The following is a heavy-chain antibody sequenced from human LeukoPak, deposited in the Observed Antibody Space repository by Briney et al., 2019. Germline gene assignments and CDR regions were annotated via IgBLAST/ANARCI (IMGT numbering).Heavy chain of an antibody. CDR3: AREASDSSGWYFGDY. CDR1: GYTFTSYY. Sequence: ASVKVSCKASGYTFTSYYMHWVRQAPGQGVEWMGIINPSGGSTSYAQKFQGRGTMTRDRSTSTVYMELSSLRSDDTAVYYCAREASDSSGWYFGDYWGQGTLVTVSS. V-gene: IGHV1-46*01. CDR2: INPSGGST. J-gene: IGHJ4*02. D-gene: IGHD6-19*01.